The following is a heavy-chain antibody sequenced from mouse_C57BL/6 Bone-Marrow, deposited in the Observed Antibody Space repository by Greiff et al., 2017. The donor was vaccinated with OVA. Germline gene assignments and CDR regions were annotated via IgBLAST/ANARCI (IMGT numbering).Heavy chain of an antibody. J-gene: IGHJ2*01. Sequence: VQLQQPGAELVKPGASVKMSCKASGYTFTSYWITWVKQRPGQGLEWIGDIYPGSGSTNYNEKFKSKATLTVDTSSSTAYMQLSSLTSEDSAVYYCARPCGSSYVRDYFDYWGQGTTLTVSS. CDR3: ARPCGSSYVRDYFDY. D-gene: IGHD1-1*01. CDR2: IYPGSGST. CDR1: GYTFTSYW. V-gene: IGHV1-55*01.